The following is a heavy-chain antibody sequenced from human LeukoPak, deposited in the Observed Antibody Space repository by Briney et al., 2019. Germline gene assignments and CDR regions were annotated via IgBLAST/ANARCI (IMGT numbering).Heavy chain of an antibody. V-gene: IGHV1-46*01. CDR2: INPSGGST. CDR1: GYTFTSYY. Sequence: GASVKVSCKASGYTFTSYYMHWVRQAPGQGLEWTGIINPSGGSTSYAQKFQGRVTMTRDTSTSTVYMELSGLRSEDTAVYYCASGVAVAVDYWGQGTLVTVSS. J-gene: IGHJ4*02. D-gene: IGHD6-19*01. CDR3: ASGVAVAVDY.